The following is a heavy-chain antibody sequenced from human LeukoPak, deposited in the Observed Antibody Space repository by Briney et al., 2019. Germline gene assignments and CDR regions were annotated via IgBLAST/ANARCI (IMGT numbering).Heavy chain of an antibody. CDR2: ISGSGDST. D-gene: IGHD1-26*01. Sequence: GGSLRLSCAASGFTFSSYAMSWVRQAPGKGLEWVSAISGSGDSTYYADSVKGRFTISRDNSRNTLYLQMNSLRAEDTAVYYCARGGSYLSAFDIWGQGTMVTVSS. V-gene: IGHV3-23*01. CDR3: ARGGSYLSAFDI. J-gene: IGHJ3*02. CDR1: GFTFSSYA.